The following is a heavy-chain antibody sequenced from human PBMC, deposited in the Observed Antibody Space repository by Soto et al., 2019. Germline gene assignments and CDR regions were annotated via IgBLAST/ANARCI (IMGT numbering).Heavy chain of an antibody. J-gene: IGHJ3*02. CDR2: INSDGSST. Sequence: EVQLVESGGGLVQPGGSLRLSCAASGFTFSSYWMHWVRQAPGKGLVWVSRINSDGSSTSYADSVKGRFTISRDNAKNTLYLQMNSLRAEDTAVYYCARWEREEQWLQDDAFDIWGQGTMVTVSS. CDR3: ARWEREEQWLQDDAFDI. D-gene: IGHD6-19*01. CDR1: GFTFSSYW. V-gene: IGHV3-74*01.